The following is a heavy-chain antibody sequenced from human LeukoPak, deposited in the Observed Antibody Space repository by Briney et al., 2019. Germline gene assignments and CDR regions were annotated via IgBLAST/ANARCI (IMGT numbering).Heavy chain of an antibody. J-gene: IGHJ3*02. CDR2: ISSSSTI. CDR3: ARDGTLYSSSWYGAFDI. Sequence: PGGSLRLSCAASGFTFSSYSMNWVRQAPGKGLEWVSYISSSSTIYYADSVKGRFTISRDNAKNSLYLQMNSLRAEDTAVYYCARDGTLYSSSWYGAFDIWGQGTMVTVSS. D-gene: IGHD6-13*01. CDR1: GFTFSSYS. V-gene: IGHV3-48*01.